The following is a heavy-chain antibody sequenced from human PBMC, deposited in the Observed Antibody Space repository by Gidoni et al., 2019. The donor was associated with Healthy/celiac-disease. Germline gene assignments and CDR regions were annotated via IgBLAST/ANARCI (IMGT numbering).Heavy chain of an antibody. CDR1: GFTYSSYA. Sequence: EVQLVESGGGLVQPGGSLRLSGSAPGFTYSSYAMHWVRQAPGKGLEYVSAISSNGGSTYYAGSVKGRFTISRDNSKNTLYLQMSSLRAEDTAVYYCVKGGSGYPEYFQHWGQGTLVTVSS. CDR2: ISSNGGST. D-gene: IGHD3-22*01. CDR3: VKGGSGYPEYFQH. V-gene: IGHV3-64D*08. J-gene: IGHJ1*01.